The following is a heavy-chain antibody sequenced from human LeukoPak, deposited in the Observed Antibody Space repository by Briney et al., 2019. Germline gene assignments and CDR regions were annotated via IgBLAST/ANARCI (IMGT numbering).Heavy chain of an antibody. V-gene: IGHV4-61*02. D-gene: IGHD1-7*01. CDR3: ARGGTGTTGGLFSHYYYYYYMDV. J-gene: IGHJ6*03. CDR2: IYTSGST. Sequence: SETLSLTCTVSGGSISSSSYYWGWIRQPAGKGLEWIGRIYTSGSTNYNPSLKSRVTISVDTSKNQFSLKLSSVTAADTAVYYCARGGTGTTGGLFSHYYYYYYMDVWGKGTTVTVSS. CDR1: GGSISSSSYY.